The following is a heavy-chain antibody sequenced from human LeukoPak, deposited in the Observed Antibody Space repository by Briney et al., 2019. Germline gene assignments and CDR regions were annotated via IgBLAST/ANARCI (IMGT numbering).Heavy chain of an antibody. J-gene: IGHJ6*02. CDR1: GFTFSNYG. Sequence: PGRSLRLSCAASGFTFSNYGMQWVRQAPGKGLEWVTVISYDGNIKNYADSVKGRFTISRDNSKNTLYLQMNSLRAEDTAVYYCARFGWLVPNTRDGMDVWGQGTTVTVSS. D-gene: IGHD6-19*01. CDR2: ISYDGNIK. V-gene: IGHV3-30*03. CDR3: ARFGWLVPNTRDGMDV.